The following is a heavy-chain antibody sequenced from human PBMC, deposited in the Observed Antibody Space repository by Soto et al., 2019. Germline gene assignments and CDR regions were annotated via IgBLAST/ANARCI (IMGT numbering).Heavy chain of an antibody. CDR2: IYYSGST. CDR3: ARRVFTMIYP. D-gene: IGHD3-22*01. CDR1: GGSISSSSYY. Sequence: SQTLSLTCTVSGGSISSSSYYWGWIRQPPGKGLEWIGSIYYSGSTYYNPSLKGRVTISVDTSKNQFSLKLSSVTAADTAVYYCARRVFTMIYPWGQGTLVTVSS. J-gene: IGHJ5*02. V-gene: IGHV4-39*01.